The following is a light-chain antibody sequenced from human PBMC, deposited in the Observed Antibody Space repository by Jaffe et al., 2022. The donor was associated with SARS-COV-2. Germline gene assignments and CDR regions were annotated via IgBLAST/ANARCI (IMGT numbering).Light chain of an antibody. J-gene: IGLJ2*01. CDR2: EVS. V-gene: IGLV2-8*01. CDR3: KSYAGSKIL. Sequence: QSVLTQPPSASGSPGQSVTISCTGTSSDIGGYNYVSWYQQHPGKAPKLMIYEVSKRPSGVPDRFSGSKSDNTASLTVSGLQAEDEADYYCKSYAGSKILFGGGTKLTVL. CDR1: SSDIGGYNY.